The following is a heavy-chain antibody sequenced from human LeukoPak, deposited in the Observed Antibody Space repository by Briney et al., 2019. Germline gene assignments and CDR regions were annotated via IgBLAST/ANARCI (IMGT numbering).Heavy chain of an antibody. CDR3: ARAAYSSSWGGFAFDI. V-gene: IGHV3-23*01. D-gene: IGHD6-13*01. Sequence: QTGGSLRLSCAASGFNFSIYAMNWVRQAPGKGLEWVSGISASGLTTHYADSVKGRFTISRDKSKNTLFLQMDSLRPEDTALYYCARAAYSSSWGGFAFDIWGQGTMVTVSS. CDR1: GFNFSIYA. CDR2: ISASGLTT. J-gene: IGHJ3*02.